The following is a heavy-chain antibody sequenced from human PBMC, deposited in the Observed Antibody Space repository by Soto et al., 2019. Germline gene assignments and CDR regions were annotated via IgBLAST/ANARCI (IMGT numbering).Heavy chain of an antibody. J-gene: IGHJ5*02. D-gene: IGHD3-3*01. Sequence: SVKVSCKASGGTFSSYAISWVRQAPGQGLEWMGGIIPIFGTANYAQKFQGRVTITADESTSTAYMELSSLRSEDTAVYYCARTLKLYYDFWSGPSGGWFDPWGQGTLVTVSS. CDR1: GGTFSSYA. V-gene: IGHV1-69*13. CDR3: ARTLKLYYDFWSGPSGGWFDP. CDR2: IIPIFGTA.